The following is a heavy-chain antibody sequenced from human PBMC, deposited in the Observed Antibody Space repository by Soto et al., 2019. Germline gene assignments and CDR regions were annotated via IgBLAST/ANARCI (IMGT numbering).Heavy chain of an antibody. CDR1: GYSFTSYW. D-gene: IGHD4-4*01. J-gene: IGHJ6*02. CDR2: IYPGDSDT. Sequence: PGESLKISCKGSGYSFTSYWIGWVRQMPGKGLEWMGIIYPGDSDTRYSPSFQGQVTISADKSISTAYLQWSSLKASDTAMYYCAREGARFWITVTHKPGYYYYGMDVWGQGTTVTVSS. CDR3: AREGARFWITVTHKPGYYYYGMDV. V-gene: IGHV5-51*01.